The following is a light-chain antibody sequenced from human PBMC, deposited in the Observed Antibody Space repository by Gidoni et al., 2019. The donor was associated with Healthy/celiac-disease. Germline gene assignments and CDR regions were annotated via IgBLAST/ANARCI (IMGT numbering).Light chain of an antibody. CDR1: SSDVGGYNY. J-gene: IGLJ3*02. CDR3: SSYTSSSTPWV. V-gene: IGLV2-14*01. Sequence: QSAPTQPASVSRSPGPASTISCTGTSSDVGGYNYVSWYQQHPGKAPKLMIFDVSNRPSGVSHRFSGSKSGNTASLTISGLQAEDEADYYCSSYTSSSTPWVFGGGTKLTVL. CDR2: DVS.